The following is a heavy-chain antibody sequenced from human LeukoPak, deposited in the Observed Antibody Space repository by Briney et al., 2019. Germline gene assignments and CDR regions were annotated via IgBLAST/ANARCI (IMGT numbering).Heavy chain of an antibody. CDR1: GYTFTIYA. CDR2: INAGNGNT. D-gene: IGHD2-15*01. CDR3: ARDFCSGGSCYRYFQH. V-gene: IGHV1-3*01. Sequence: AASLKVSSMASGYTFTIYAMHWVRQAPGQRLEWMGWINAGNGNTKYSQKFQGRVTITRDTSASTAYMELSSLRSEDTAVYYCARDFCSGGSCYRYFQHWGQGTLVTVSS. J-gene: IGHJ1*01.